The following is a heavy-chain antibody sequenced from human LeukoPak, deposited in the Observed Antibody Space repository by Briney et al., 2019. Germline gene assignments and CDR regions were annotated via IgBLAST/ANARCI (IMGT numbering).Heavy chain of an antibody. CDR2: IYYSGST. Sequence: SETLSLTCTVSGGSIGSYYWSWIRQPPGKGLEWIGYIYYSGSTNYNPSLKSRVTISVDTSKNQFSLKLSSVTAADTAVYYCARHRYGDSVGDYWGQGTLVTVSS. V-gene: IGHV4-59*08. CDR3: ARHRYGDSVGDY. D-gene: IGHD4-17*01. CDR1: GGSIGSYY. J-gene: IGHJ4*02.